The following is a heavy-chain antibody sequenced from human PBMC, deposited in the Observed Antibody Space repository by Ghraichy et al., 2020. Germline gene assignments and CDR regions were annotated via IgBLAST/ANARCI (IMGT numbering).Heavy chain of an antibody. V-gene: IGHV3-21*06. D-gene: IGHD4/OR15-4a*01. CDR3: ARVPGYYNYYGMDV. Sequence: ETLSLTCAASEFMFHTYTMNWVRQAPGKGLEWVSVISTTGGNIYYADSVKGRFTISRDNAKNSLYLQMDSLRAEDTAVYYCARVPGYYNYYGMDVWGRGTTVTVSS. CDR1: EFMFHTYT. CDR2: ISTTGGNI. J-gene: IGHJ6*02.